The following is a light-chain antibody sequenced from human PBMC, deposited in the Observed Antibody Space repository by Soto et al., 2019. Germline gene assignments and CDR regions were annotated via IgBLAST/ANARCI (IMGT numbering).Light chain of an antibody. V-gene: IGLV1-40*01. CDR2: GNS. J-gene: IGLJ1*01. CDR3: QSYDSSLSGYV. Sequence: QSALTQPPSVSGAPGQRVTISCTGSSSNIGADYDVHWYQHLPGAAPNLLIYGNSNRPSGVPDRFSGSKSGTSASLAITGLQAEDEADYYCQSYDSSLSGYVFGTGTKVTVL. CDR1: SSNIGADYD.